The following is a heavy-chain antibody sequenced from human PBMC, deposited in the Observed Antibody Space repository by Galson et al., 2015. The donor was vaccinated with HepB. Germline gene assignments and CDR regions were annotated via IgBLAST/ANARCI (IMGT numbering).Heavy chain of an antibody. Sequence: SLRLSCAASGVSFTRYWMHWVRQAPGRGLVWVSRINTDGSSTSYADSVTGRFTISRDNDKNTLYLQMDSLRAEDKAMYYCAREAEYFDDSSGLPRNCYFDLWGRGSLVTFSS. V-gene: IGHV3-74*01. CDR2: INTDGSST. CDR3: AREAEYFDDSSGLPRNCYFDL. J-gene: IGHJ2*01. D-gene: IGHD3-22*01. CDR1: GVSFTRYW.